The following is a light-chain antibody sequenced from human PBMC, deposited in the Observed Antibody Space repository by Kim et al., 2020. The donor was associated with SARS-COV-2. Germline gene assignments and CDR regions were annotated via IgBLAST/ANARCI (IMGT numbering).Light chain of an antibody. V-gene: IGLV2-14*03. CDR3: SSYTSGTTRRL. Sequence: QSALTQPASVSGSPGQSVNISCTGSSSDIGDYPFVSWYQQHPGKAPKLIIYGVSERPSGVSNRFSGSKSDKTASLTISGLQTEDEADYYCSSYTSGTTRRLFGGGTQLTVL. CDR2: GVS. CDR1: SSDIGDYPF. J-gene: IGLJ3*02.